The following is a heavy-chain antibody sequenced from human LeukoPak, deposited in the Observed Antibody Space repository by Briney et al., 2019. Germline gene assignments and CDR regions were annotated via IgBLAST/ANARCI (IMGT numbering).Heavy chain of an antibody. D-gene: IGHD1-26*01. CDR2: ISGSGGST. J-gene: IGHJ4*02. CDR1: GFTFSTYD. CDR3: AKDSSSGTYFDY. Sequence: GGSLRLSCAVSGFTFSTYDMSWVRQAPGKGLEWVSAISGSGGSTYYADSVKGRFTISRDNSKNTLYLQLKSLRAEDTAVYYCAKDSSSGTYFDYWGQGTLVTVSS. V-gene: IGHV3-23*01.